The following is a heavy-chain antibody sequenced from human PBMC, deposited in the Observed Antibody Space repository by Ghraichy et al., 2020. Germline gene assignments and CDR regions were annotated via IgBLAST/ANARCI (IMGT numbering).Heavy chain of an antibody. CDR2: IKSKTDGGTT. CDR3: TTDGYLVFDYYDSSGYYTADY. D-gene: IGHD3-22*01. V-gene: IGHV3-15*01. CDR1: GFTFSNAW. Sequence: GGSLRLSCAASGFTFSNAWMSWVRQAPGKGLEWVGRIKSKTDGGTTDYAAPVKGRFTISRDDSKNTLYLQMNSLKTEDTAVYYCTTDGYLVFDYYDSSGYYTADYWGQGTLVTVSS. J-gene: IGHJ4*02.